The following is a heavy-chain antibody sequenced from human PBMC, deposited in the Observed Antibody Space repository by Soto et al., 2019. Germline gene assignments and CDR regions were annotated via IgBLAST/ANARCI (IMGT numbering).Heavy chain of an antibody. D-gene: IGHD3-22*01. CDR2: IIPIFGTA. Sequence: SVKVSCKVSGYTLTELSMHWVRQAPGQGLEWMGGIIPIFGTADYAQKFQGRVTITAGESTSTAYMELSSLRSEDTAVYYCAVTMTNYYYYGMDVWGQGTTVTVSS. CDR3: AVTMTNYYYYGMDV. J-gene: IGHJ6*02. CDR1: GYTLTELS. V-gene: IGHV1-69*13.